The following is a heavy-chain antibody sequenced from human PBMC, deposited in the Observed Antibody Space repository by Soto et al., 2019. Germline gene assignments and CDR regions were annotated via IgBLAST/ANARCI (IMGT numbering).Heavy chain of an antibody. Sequence: EVQLVQSGGGRVQPGGSRKLPFEASGFPFRVSAFHWVRLASGKGLEWVGRIRTRKNRYVTTYAASVKGRFSLSRDDSKNTAYLQMNSLKTEDTAVYYCARIEYGLDVWGQGTTVIVS. CDR3: ARIEYGLDV. CDR2: IRTRKNRYVT. V-gene: IGHV3-73*02. D-gene: IGHD6-6*01. J-gene: IGHJ6*02. CDR1: GFPFRVSA.